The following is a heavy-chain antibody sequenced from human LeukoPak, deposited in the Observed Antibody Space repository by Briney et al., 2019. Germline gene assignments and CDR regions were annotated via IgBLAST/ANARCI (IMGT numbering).Heavy chain of an antibody. CDR1: GFTFSSYE. D-gene: IGHD6-19*01. CDR2: ISTSGSTK. CDR3: AKEWQWLELRWFDP. J-gene: IGHJ5*02. Sequence: GGSLRLSCAASGFTFSSYEMNWVRQAPGKGLEWVSYISTSGSTKYYADSVKGRFTISRDNAKNSLYLQMNSLRAEDTAVYYCAKEWQWLELRWFDPWGQGTLVTVSS. V-gene: IGHV3-48*03.